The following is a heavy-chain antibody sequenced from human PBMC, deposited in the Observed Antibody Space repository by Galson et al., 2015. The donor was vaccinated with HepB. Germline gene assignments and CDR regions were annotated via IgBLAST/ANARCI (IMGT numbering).Heavy chain of an antibody. J-gene: IGHJ5*02. CDR3: AGDYDRGGGDSWLDP. D-gene: IGHD2-21*01. Sequence: SVKVSCKASGYTFTSYGISWVRQAPGQGLEWMGWISVYNGNTNYAQKLQGRVTMTTDTSTSTAYMELRSLRSGDTAVYYCAGDYDRGGGDSWLDPWGQGTLVTVSS. CDR1: GYTFTSYG. V-gene: IGHV1-18*04. CDR2: ISVYNGNT.